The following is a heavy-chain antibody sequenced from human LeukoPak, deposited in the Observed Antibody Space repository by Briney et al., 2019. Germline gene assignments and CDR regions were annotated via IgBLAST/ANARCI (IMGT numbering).Heavy chain of an antibody. Sequence: PGGSLRLSCSASGFSFGDYALSWVRQAPGKGLQWVGFIRRKADGGTTEYAASVKGRFTISRDDSKSVAYLYMTSRKTEDTAVYFCYFDDGGFDHWDQGTLLTVSS. J-gene: IGHJ4*02. D-gene: IGHD3-9*01. CDR1: GFSFGDYA. CDR3: YFDDGGFDH. V-gene: IGHV3-49*04. CDR2: IRRKADGGTT.